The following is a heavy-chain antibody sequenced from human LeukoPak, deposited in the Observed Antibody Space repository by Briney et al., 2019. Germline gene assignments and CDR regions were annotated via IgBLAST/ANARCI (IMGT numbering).Heavy chain of an antibody. J-gene: IGHJ6*03. CDR1: GFTFSSYW. D-gene: IGHD7-27*01. CDR2: IKQDGSEK. Sequence: GGSLRLSCAASGFTFSSYWMSWVGRAPGKGRKGWANIKQDGSEKKYVDSVKGRFTISRDNAKNSLYLQVNSLRVEDTAVYYCARQHWGLYYYQMDVWGKGTTVTVSS. CDR3: ARQHWGLYYYQMDV. V-gene: IGHV3-7*01.